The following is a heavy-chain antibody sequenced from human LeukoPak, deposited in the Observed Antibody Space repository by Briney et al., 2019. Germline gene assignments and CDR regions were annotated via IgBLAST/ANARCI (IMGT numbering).Heavy chain of an antibody. J-gene: IGHJ4*02. CDR2: ISYDGNKK. CDR3: AKDLNGLGYCGSTSCPEYFDA. CDR1: GFTFRNFG. D-gene: IGHD2-2*01. Sequence: GGSLRLPCAASGFTFRNFGMHWVRQAPGKGLEWVAVISYDGNKKYYADSVKGRFTISRDNSKNTMYLHVNSLRVEDTAIYYCAKDLNGLGYCGSTSCPEYFDAWGQGTLVTVSS. V-gene: IGHV3-30*18.